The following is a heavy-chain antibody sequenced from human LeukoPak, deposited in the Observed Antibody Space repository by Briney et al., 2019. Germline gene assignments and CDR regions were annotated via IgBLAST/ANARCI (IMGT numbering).Heavy chain of an antibody. CDR1: GYIFTGYY. CDR2: INPKSGDT. Sequence: ASVKVSCKASGYIFTGYYIHWVRQAPGQGLEWMGWINPKSGDTNYAQKFQGRITMTRDTPISAAYMELSSLTSDDTAVYYCARAYRSSAYISWGQGTLVTVSS. V-gene: IGHV1-2*02. D-gene: IGHD6-13*01. CDR3: ARAYRSSAYIS. J-gene: IGHJ5*02.